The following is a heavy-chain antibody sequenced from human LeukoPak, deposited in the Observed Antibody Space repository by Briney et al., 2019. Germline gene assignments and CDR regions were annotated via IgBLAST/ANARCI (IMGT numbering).Heavy chain of an antibody. CDR3: AMGLLLDY. V-gene: IGHV3-53*05. Sequence: GSLRLSCAASGFSVSSNYMSWVRQAPGKGLEWVSVIYSGVSTYYADSVKGRFTISRDNSKNTLYLQMNSLRAEDTAVYYCAMGLLLDYWGQGTLVTVSS. J-gene: IGHJ4*02. CDR2: IYSGVST. CDR1: GFSVSSNY. D-gene: IGHD2-21*02.